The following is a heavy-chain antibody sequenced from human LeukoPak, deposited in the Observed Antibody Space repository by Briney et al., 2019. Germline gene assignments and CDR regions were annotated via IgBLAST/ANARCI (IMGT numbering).Heavy chain of an antibody. D-gene: IGHD5-12*01. J-gene: IGHJ4*02. CDR3: ARLRFDTGYAPEY. CDR1: GYSISSGYY. CDR2: IYHSGST. V-gene: IGHV4-38-2*02. Sequence: SETLSLTCTVSGYSISSGYYWGWIRQPPGKGLEWIGSIYHSGSTYYNPPLKSRVTISVDTSKNQFSLKLTSVTAADTAVYYCARLRFDTGYAPEYWGQGTLVTVSS.